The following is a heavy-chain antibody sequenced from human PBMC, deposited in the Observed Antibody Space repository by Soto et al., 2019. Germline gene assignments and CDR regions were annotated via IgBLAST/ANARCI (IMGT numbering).Heavy chain of an antibody. CDR1: GVTFSTYA. CDR3: AKARCTTTDCYVPDY. D-gene: IGHD1-26*01. J-gene: IGHJ4*02. CDR2: ISGSAAST. V-gene: IGHV3-23*01. Sequence: GGSLRLSCAASGVTFSTYAMTWVRQAPGKGLEWVSSISGSAASTYYADSVQGRFVISRDNARNTLYLHMNSLRAEDTAVYYCAKARCTTTDCYVPDYWGRRTLVTVSS.